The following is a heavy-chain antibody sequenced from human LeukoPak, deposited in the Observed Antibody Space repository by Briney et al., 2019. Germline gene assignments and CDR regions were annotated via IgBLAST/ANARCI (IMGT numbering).Heavy chain of an antibody. CDR2: IESEGRT. CDR3: AKDGRGPDY. CDR1: GFTLSSHW. D-gene: IGHD2-15*01. Sequence: GGSLSLSCAASGFTLSSHWMHWVRKFPGKGLVSVSRIESEGRTAFSGSGKGRFIISRDNAKNTPDLQMNRLEVEGIAVYFLAKDGRGPDYWGQGTLVTVSS. J-gene: IGHJ4*02. V-gene: IGHV3-74*01.